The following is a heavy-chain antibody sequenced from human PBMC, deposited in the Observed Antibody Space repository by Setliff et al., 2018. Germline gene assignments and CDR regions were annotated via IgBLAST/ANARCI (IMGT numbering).Heavy chain of an antibody. D-gene: IGHD3-10*01. CDR2: IYNIGET. CDR3: ARDRGGTNPWFDF. CDR1: GFTFSSYA. Sequence: GGSLRLSCAASGFTFSSYAMHWVRQAPGKGLEWVSVIYNIGETRYADSVKGRFTISRDKSKNTLYLHLSSLRAEDTATYYCARDRGGTNPWFDFWGQGTLVTVSS. J-gene: IGHJ5*01. V-gene: IGHV3-53*01.